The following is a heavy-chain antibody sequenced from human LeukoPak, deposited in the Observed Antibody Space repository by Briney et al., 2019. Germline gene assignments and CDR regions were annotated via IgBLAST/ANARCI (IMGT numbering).Heavy chain of an antibody. Sequence: PSETLCLTCAASGFSFSSYGWRWIRQPPGKGLEWIGYIYYSGSTNYNPSLKSRVTISVDTSKNKSSLKLNSVTAADTAVYYCARGRNLDWFDYWGQGTLVTVSS. D-gene: IGHD3-3*01. V-gene: IGHV4-59*01. CDR3: ARGRNLDWFDY. J-gene: IGHJ5*01. CDR1: GFSFSSYG. CDR2: IYYSGST.